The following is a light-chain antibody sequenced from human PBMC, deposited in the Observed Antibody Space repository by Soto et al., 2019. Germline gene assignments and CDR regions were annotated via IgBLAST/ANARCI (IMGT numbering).Light chain of an antibody. CDR1: SSDVGGYNY. CDR2: DVS. Sequence: QSALTQPRSVSGSPGQSVTISCTGTSSDVGGYNYVSWYQQHPDKAPKVMIYDVSKRPSGVPDRFSGSKSGNTAFLTISGLQAEDEADYYCCSYAGSYTYVFGSGTQLTVL. CDR3: CSYAGSYTYV. V-gene: IGLV2-11*01. J-gene: IGLJ7*01.